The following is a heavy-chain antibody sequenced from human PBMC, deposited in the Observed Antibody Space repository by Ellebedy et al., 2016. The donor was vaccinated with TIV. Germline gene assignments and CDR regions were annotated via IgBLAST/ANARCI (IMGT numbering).Heavy chain of an antibody. Sequence: GESLKISCKGSGYSFSIYWIAWVRQMPGKGLEWMGIIYPGDSATRYSPSFEGQVTISADKSLNTAYLQWTSLKASDTAVYYCAKTGEGSGWWIDYWGQGTLVTVSS. V-gene: IGHV5-51*01. CDR3: AKTGEGSGWWIDY. D-gene: IGHD6-19*01. J-gene: IGHJ4*02. CDR2: IYPGDSAT. CDR1: GYSFSIYW.